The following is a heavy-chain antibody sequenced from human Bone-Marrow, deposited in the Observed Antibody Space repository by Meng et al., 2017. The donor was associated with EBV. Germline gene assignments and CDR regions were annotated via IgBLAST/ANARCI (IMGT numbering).Heavy chain of an antibody. J-gene: IGHJ4*02. V-gene: IGHV3-74*01. D-gene: IGHD2-21*01. CDR2: INTDGSST. CDR1: GFSFSRYW. CDR3: ARLAGLFDYSLDN. Sequence: EVQLVESGGGLVQPGGSLRLSFAASGFSFSRYWMHWVRQAPGKGLVWVSHINTDGSSTTYADSVKGRFTISRDNAKNTLYLQMNSLRAEDTAVYYCARLAGLFDYSLDNWGQGTLVTVSS.